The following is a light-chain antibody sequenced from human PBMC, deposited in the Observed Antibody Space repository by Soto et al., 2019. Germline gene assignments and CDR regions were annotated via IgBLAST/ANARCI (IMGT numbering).Light chain of an antibody. CDR3: HHYET. Sequence: EIVLTQSPDTLSLSPGERATLSCRASQSVSTNSLAWYQQKPGQAPRPLIYAASSRATGTPDRFSGSGSGTEFTLIISRLEPEDFTVYYCHHYETFGQGTKVDIK. CDR1: QSVSTNS. J-gene: IGKJ1*01. CDR2: AAS. V-gene: IGKV3-20*01.